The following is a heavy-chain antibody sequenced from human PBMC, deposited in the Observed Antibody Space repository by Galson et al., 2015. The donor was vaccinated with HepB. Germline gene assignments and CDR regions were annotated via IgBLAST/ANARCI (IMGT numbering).Heavy chain of an antibody. CDR2: INPSGGST. D-gene: IGHD3-3*01. CDR3: AREIPHDFLAQPRRGAFDI. V-gene: IGHV1-46*03. Sequence: SVKVSCKASGYTFTSYYMHWVRQAPGQGLEWMGIINPSGGSTSYAQKFQGRVTMTRDTSTSTVYMELSSLRSEDTAVYYCAREIPHDFLAQPRRGAFDIWGQGTMVTVSS. J-gene: IGHJ3*02. CDR1: GYTFTSYY.